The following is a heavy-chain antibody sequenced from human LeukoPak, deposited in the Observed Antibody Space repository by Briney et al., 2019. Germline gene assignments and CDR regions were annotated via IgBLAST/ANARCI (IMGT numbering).Heavy chain of an antibody. V-gene: IGHV3-74*01. CDR2: INSDGSST. CDR3: ATSEARSNGWYVY. CDR1: GFTLSSYW. J-gene: IGHJ4*02. D-gene: IGHD6-19*01. Sequence: GGSLRLSCAASGFTLSSYWMHWVRQAPGKGLVWVSRINSDGSSTSYAASVRGRFTISRDNAKNMLYLQMNSLRAEDTAVYYCATSEARSNGWYVYWGQGTLVTVSP.